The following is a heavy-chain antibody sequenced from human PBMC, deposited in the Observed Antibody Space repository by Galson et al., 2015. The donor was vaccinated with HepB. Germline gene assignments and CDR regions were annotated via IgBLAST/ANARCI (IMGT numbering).Heavy chain of an antibody. J-gene: IGHJ4*02. CDR3: KGSITIFGVVMFDY. CDR2: IKSKTDGGTT. D-gene: IGHD3-3*01. Sequence: SLRLSCAASGFTFSNAWMNWVRQAPGKGLEWVGRIKSKTDGGTTDYAAPVKGRFTISRDDSKNTLYLQMNSLKTEDTAVYYCKGSITIFGVVMFDYWGQGTLVTVSS. CDR1: GFTFSNAW. V-gene: IGHV3-15*07.